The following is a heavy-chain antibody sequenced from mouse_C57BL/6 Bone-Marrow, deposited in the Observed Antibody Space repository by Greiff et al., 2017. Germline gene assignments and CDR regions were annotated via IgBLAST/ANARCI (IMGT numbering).Heavy chain of an antibody. Sequence: QVQLQQSGAELARPGASVKLSCKASGYTFTSYGISWVKQRPGQGLEWIGEIYPRSGNTYYNEKFKGKATLTADKSSSTAYMELRSLTAEDSAVYVCARESAYYFDYWGRGTALTVSA. CDR2: IYPRSGNT. J-gene: IGHJ2*01. CDR1: GYTFTSYG. V-gene: IGHV1-81*01. CDR3: ARESAYYFDY.